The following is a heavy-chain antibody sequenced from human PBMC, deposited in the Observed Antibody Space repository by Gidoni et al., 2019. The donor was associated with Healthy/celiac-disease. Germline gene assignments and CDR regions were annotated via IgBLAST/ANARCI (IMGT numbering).Heavy chain of an antibody. CDR3: ARLGRDYEKGFGY. CDR2: INHSGST. D-gene: IGHD4-17*01. CDR1: GGSFSGYY. J-gene: IGHJ4*02. Sequence: QVQLQQWGAGLLKPSETLSLTCAVSGGSFSGYYCSWIRQPPGKGLEWIGEINHSGSTNYNPALNSRVTISVDTSKNQFSLKLSSVTAADTAVYYCARLGRDYEKGFGYWGQGTLVTVSS. V-gene: IGHV4-34*01.